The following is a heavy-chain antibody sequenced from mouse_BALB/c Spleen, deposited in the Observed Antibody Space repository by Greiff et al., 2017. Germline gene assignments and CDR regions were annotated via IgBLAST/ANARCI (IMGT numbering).Heavy chain of an antibody. CDR1: GYAFTNYW. Sequence: VQLQESGAELVRPGTSVKISCKASGYAFTNYWLGWVKQRPGHGLEWIGDIYPGSGNTYYNEKFKGKATLTADKSSSTAYMQLSSLTSEDSAVYFCARRERDPFDYWGQGTTLTVSS. V-gene: IGHV1-63*01. J-gene: IGHJ2*01. CDR3: ARRERDPFDY. CDR2: IYPGSGNT.